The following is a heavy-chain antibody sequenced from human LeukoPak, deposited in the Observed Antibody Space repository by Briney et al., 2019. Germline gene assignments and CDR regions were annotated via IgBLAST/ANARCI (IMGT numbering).Heavy chain of an antibody. CDR2: IYYSGST. V-gene: IGHV4-39*01. CDR3: AGGYCSSTSCYAAPSPNWFDP. Sequence: SETLSLTCTVSGGSISSSSYYWGWIRQPPGKGLEWIGSIYYSGSTYYNPSLKSRVTISVDTSKNQFSLKLSSVTAADTAVYYCAGGYCSSTSCYAAPSPNWFDPWGQGTLVTVSS. D-gene: IGHD2-2*01. J-gene: IGHJ5*02. CDR1: GGSISSSSYY.